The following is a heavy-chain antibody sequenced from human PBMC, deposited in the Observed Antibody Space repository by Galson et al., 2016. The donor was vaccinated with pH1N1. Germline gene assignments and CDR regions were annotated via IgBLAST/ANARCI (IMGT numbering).Heavy chain of an antibody. J-gene: IGHJ5*02. CDR2: IYSSGST. Sequence: ETLSLSCTVSGGSISSYYWSWIRQPAGKGLEWIGRIYSSGSTNYNPSLKSRVTMSVDTSKNQFSLKLSSVTAADTAVYYCARDHGFGSENMGDWFDPWGQGTLVTVSS. V-gene: IGHV4-4*07. D-gene: IGHD3-10*01. CDR3: ARDHGFGSENMGDWFDP. CDR1: GGSISSYY.